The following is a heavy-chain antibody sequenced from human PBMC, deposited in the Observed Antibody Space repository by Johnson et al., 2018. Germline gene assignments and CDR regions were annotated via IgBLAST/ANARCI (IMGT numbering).Heavy chain of an antibody. V-gene: IGHV4-34*01. D-gene: IGHD2-8*01. J-gene: IGHJ3*02. CDR3: ARERRYCTNGVCYRWHDAFDI. CDR2: INHIGST. Sequence: QVQLQQWGAGLLKXSETXSLXCAVYGGSFSGYYWSWIRQPPGKGLEWTGEINHIGSTTCNPSLKSRATRSVDTSKNQFSLKLSSVTAADTAVYYCARERRYCTNGVCYRWHDAFDIWGQGTMVTVSS. CDR1: GGSFSGYY.